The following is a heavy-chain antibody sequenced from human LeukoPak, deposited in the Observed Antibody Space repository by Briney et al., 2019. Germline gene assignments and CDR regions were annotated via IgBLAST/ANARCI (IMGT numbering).Heavy chain of an antibody. CDR1: GFTFSSYS. V-gene: IGHV3-48*01. CDR2: ISGSSSTI. J-gene: IGHJ3*02. Sequence: GGSLRLSCAASGFTFSSYSMNWVRQAPGKGLEWVSYISGSSSTIYYADSVKGRFTISRDNAKNSLCLQMNSLRAEDTAVYYCARDSVGDYDSSGYFDAFDIWGQGTMVTVSS. D-gene: IGHD3-22*01. CDR3: ARDSVGDYDSSGYFDAFDI.